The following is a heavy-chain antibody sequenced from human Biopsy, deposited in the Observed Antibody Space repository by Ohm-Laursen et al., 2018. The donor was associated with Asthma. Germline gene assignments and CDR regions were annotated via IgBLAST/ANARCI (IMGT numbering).Heavy chain of an antibody. V-gene: IGHV3-30*03. CDR2: ISYDGFNK. CDR1: GFTVSTNG. D-gene: IGHD6-19*01. J-gene: IGHJ4*02. CDR3: AREGVAGTHIED. Sequence: SLRLSCAASGFTVSTNGMSWVRQPPGKGLEWVAVISYDGFNKDYGDSVKGRFTISRDNSKNTLSLQMNSLTAEDTAVYYCAREGVAGTHIEDWGQGTLVTVSS.